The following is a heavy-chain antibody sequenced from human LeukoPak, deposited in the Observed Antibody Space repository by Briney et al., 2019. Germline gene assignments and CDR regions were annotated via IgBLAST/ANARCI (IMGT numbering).Heavy chain of an antibody. V-gene: IGHV3-43*01. D-gene: IGHD6-13*01. Sequence: GRSLRLSCVASGFTFDDYAMRWVRQAPGKGLEWVSLITWDGTTTYYADSVKGRFTVSRDNSKNSLYLQMNSLRPEDTALYYCAKDLWQQQLLPYGLPDSWGQGTLLTVSS. CDR3: AKDLWQQQLLPYGLPDS. J-gene: IGHJ4*02. CDR2: ITWDGTTT. CDR1: GFTFDDYA.